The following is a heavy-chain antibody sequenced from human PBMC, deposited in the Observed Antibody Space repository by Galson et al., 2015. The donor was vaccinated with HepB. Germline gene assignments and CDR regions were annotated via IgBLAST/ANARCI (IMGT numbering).Heavy chain of an antibody. V-gene: IGHV3-15*01. CDR1: GFTFSNAW. Sequence: SLRLSCAASGFTFSNAWMSWVRQAPGKGLEWVGRIKSKTDGGTTDYAAPVKGRFTISRDDSKNTLYLQMNSLKTEDTAVYYCTTDPHITFGGDTSDYWGQGTLVTVSS. D-gene: IGHD3-16*01. CDR2: IKSKTDGGTT. CDR3: TTDPHITFGGDTSDY. J-gene: IGHJ4*02.